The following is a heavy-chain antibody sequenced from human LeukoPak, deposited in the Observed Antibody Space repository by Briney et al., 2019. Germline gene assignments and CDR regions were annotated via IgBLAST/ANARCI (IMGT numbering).Heavy chain of an antibody. CDR2: INPNSGGT. V-gene: IGHV1-2*02. J-gene: IGHJ6*03. CDR3: ARDYGSGSPYYYYYYMDV. Sequence: ASVKVSCKASGYTFTGYYMHWVRQAPGQGLEWMGWINPNSGGTNYAQKFQGRVTMTRDTSISTAYMELSRLRSDDTAVYYCARDYGSGSPYYYYYYMDVWGKGTTVTISS. D-gene: IGHD3-10*01. CDR1: GYTFTGYY.